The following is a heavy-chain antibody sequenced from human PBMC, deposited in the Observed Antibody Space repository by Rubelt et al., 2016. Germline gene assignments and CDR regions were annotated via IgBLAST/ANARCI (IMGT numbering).Heavy chain of an antibody. V-gene: IGHV4-34*01. D-gene: IGHD5-24*01. CDR1: GGSFSGYY. J-gene: IGHJ4*02. CDR3: ARQPVEMATISDY. Sequence: QVQLQQWGAGLLKPSETLSLTCAVYGGSFSGYYWSWIRQPPGKGLEWIGEINHSGSTNYNPSLKSRVTILVDTSKNQFSLKLSSVTAADTAVYYCARQPVEMATISDYWGQGTLVTVSS. CDR2: INHSGST.